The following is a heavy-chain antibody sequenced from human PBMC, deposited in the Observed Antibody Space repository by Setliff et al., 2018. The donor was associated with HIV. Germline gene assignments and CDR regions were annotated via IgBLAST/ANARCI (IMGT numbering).Heavy chain of an antibody. Sequence: ASVKVSCKPSGFTFTAYGLSWVRQAPGQGLEWMGWISTYSDETSYAQTLQGRVTMTTDTSTSTAYMELRRLTFDDTAVHYCARDVEHMMDVWGQGTTVTVSS. CDR1: GFTFTAYG. CDR2: ISTYSDET. J-gene: IGHJ6*02. CDR3: ARDVEHMMDV. V-gene: IGHV1-18*01.